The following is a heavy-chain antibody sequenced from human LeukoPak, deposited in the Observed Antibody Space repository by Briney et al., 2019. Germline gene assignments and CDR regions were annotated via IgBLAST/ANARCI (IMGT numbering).Heavy chain of an antibody. V-gene: IGHV1-69*05. Sequence: ASVKVSCKASGGTFSSYAISWVRQAPGQGLEWMGRIIPIFGTANYAQKFQGRVTITTDESTSTAYMELSSLRSEDTAVYYCATKRISGSYFDYWGQGTLVTVSS. CDR3: ATKRISGSYFDY. CDR2: IIPIFGTA. J-gene: IGHJ4*02. CDR1: GGTFSSYA. D-gene: IGHD1-26*01.